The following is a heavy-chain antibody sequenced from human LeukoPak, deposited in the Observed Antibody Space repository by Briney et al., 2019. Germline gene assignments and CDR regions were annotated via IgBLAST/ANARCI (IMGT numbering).Heavy chain of an antibody. CDR3: AREPKFSSSHHNYWFDP. J-gene: IGHJ5*02. V-gene: IGHV4-30-4*01. Sequence: SETLSLTCTVSGGSLSSGDYYWGWIRQPPGKGLEWIGYIYYSGSTYYNPSLKSRVTISVDTSKNQFSLKLSSVTAADTAVYYCAREPKFSSSHHNYWFDPWGQGTLVTVSS. D-gene: IGHD6-6*01. CDR2: IYYSGST. CDR1: GGSLSSGDYY.